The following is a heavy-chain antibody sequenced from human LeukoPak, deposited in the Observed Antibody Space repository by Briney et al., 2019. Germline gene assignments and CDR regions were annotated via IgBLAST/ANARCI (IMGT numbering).Heavy chain of an antibody. Sequence: PGGSLRLSCVGSGFTFNTYNMNWVRQAPGKGLEWVSSISSSSIYIHYGDSVKGRFTISRDNSKNMLYLQMNSLRAEDTAVYYCAKWKYSNSGTDDYWGQGTLVTVSS. V-gene: IGHV3-21*04. J-gene: IGHJ4*02. D-gene: IGHD6-6*01. CDR2: ISSSSIYI. CDR1: GFTFNTYN. CDR3: AKWKYSNSGTDDY.